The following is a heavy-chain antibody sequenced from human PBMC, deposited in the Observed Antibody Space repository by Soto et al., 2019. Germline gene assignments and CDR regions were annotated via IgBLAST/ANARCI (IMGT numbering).Heavy chain of an antibody. CDR2: IYYSGST. J-gene: IGHJ4*02. V-gene: IGHV4-31*01. CDR1: GGSISSGGYY. CDR3: ARCALH. Sequence: QVQLQESGPGLVKPSQTLSLTCTVSGGSISSGGYYWSWIRQHPGKGLEWIGSIYYSGSTYYNPSHECPRTLSVDTSKNQFSLKLTSVSAPYTAVYYCARCALHWGQGTLVTVSS.